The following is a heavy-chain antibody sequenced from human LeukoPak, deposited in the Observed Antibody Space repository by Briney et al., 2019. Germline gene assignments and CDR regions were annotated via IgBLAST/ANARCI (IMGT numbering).Heavy chain of an antibody. V-gene: IGHV3-73*01. Sequence: GGSLRLSCAASGFTFSGSAMHWVRQASGKGLEWVGRIRSKVNSYATTYAASVKGRFTISRDDSENTAYLQMNSLRAEDTAMYYCARRGKVYYFDYWGQGTLVTVSS. CDR1: GFTFSGSA. J-gene: IGHJ4*02. CDR3: ARRGKVYYFDY. D-gene: IGHD3-16*01. CDR2: IRSKVNSYAT.